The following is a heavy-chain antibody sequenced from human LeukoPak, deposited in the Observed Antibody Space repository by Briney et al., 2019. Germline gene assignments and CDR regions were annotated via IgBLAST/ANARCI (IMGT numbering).Heavy chain of an antibody. D-gene: IGHD3-3*01. Sequence: SGPTLGKPTQTLTLTCTFSGFSLSTRAVGVGWIRQPPGKALEWLALLYWNDDKRYSPSLKSTRTITKDTSKIQVVLTKTNMDPVNTSTYYCAHLPLRCTIFGVVDEGWFDPWGQGTLVTVSS. CDR1: GFSLSTRAVG. V-gene: IGHV2-5*01. CDR2: LYWNDDK. CDR3: AHLPLRCTIFGVVDEGWFDP. J-gene: IGHJ5*02.